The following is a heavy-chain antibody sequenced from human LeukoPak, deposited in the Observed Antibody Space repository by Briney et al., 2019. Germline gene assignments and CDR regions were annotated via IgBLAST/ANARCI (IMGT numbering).Heavy chain of an antibody. Sequence: ASVKVSCKVSGYTLTELSMHWVRQAPGKGLEWMGGFDPEDGETIYAQKFQGRVTMTADTSTDTAYMELSSLRSEDTAVYYCATINDYARPDYWGQGPLVTVSS. V-gene: IGHV1-24*01. CDR2: FDPEDGET. J-gene: IGHJ4*02. CDR1: GYTLTELS. CDR3: ATINDYARPDY. D-gene: IGHD2-2*01.